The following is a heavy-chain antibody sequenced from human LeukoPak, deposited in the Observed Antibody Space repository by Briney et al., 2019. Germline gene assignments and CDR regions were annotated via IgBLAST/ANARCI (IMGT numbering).Heavy chain of an antibody. CDR2: LKPSSGSA. CDR1: GYTFISNN. J-gene: IGHJ4*02. CDR3: ARGFPPRMYYDTSGYYSYYFDY. V-gene: IGHV1-46*01. D-gene: IGHD3-22*01. Sequence: ASVKVSCKASGYTFISNNMHWMRQAPGQGPEWMAILKPSSGSATYAQKFQGRLTVTRDMSTSTAYMELRSLRSDDTAVYYCARGFPPRMYYDTSGYYSYYFDYWGQGTLVTVSS.